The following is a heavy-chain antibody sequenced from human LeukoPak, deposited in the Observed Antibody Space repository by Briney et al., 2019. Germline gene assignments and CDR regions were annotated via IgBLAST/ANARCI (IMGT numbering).Heavy chain of an antibody. Sequence: QPGGSLRLSCAASGFTFSTYWMHWVRQAPGKGLEWVSLISGDGGSTYYADSVKGRFTISRDNSKNSLCLQMNSLRTEDTALYYCAKDITTAVGAFDYWGQGTLVTVSS. J-gene: IGHJ4*02. D-gene: IGHD6-13*01. CDR2: ISGDGGST. V-gene: IGHV3-43*02. CDR3: AKDITTAVGAFDY. CDR1: GFTFSTYW.